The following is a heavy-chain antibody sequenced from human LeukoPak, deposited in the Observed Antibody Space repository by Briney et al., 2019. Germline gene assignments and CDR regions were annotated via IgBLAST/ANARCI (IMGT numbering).Heavy chain of an antibody. CDR3: AREAGGQQLVYAFDI. Sequence: SETLSLTCTVSGGSISNYYWSWIRQPPGKGLEWIGYIYYSGSTNYNPSLKSRVTISVDTSKNQFSLKLSSVTAADTAVYYCAREAGGQQLVYAFDIWGQGTMATVSS. CDR2: IYYSGST. V-gene: IGHV4-59*01. J-gene: IGHJ3*02. CDR1: GGSISNYY. D-gene: IGHD6-13*01.